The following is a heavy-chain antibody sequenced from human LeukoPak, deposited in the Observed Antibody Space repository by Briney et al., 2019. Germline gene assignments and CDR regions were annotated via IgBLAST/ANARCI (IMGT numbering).Heavy chain of an antibody. D-gene: IGHD2-2*01. CDR1: GFTFSSYS. Sequence: GGSLRLSCAASGFTFSSYSMNWVRQAPGKGLEWVSAISGSGGSTYYADSVKGRFTISRDNSKNTLYLQMNSLRAEDTAVYYCAKDRPLLGYCSSTSCYRGYDAFDIWGQGTMVTVSS. CDR3: AKDRPLLGYCSSTSCYRGYDAFDI. J-gene: IGHJ3*02. CDR2: ISGSGGST. V-gene: IGHV3-23*01.